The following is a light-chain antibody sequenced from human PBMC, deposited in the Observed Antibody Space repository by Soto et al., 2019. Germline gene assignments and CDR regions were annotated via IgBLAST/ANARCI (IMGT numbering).Light chain of an antibody. V-gene: IGLV2-23*01. CDR2: EAN. CDR1: SSDVGGYNL. J-gene: IGLJ1*01. CDR3: CSYAGSTALDV. Sequence: QSAPTQPASVSGSPGQSITISCTGTSSDVGGYNLVSWYQQQPGKAPKLLIYEANRRPPGVSDRFSGSKSGNTASLTISGLQAEDEADYYCCSYAGSTALDVFGSGTKLTVL.